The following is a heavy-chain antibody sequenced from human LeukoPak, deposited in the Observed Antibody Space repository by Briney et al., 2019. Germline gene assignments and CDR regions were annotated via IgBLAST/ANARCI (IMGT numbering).Heavy chain of an antibody. J-gene: IGHJ3*02. D-gene: IGHD3-16*02. Sequence: GGSLRLSCVASGFTLRSYWMHWVRQVPGKGLMWVSRINSDGSSTDYADSVKGRFTISRDNAKNTLFLQMSSLRAEDTAMYNCVRNSEEYVRGSYRYADAFDIWGQGTMVTVSS. CDR3: VRNSEEYVRGSYRYADAFDI. V-gene: IGHV3-74*01. CDR2: INSDGSST. CDR1: GFTLRSYW.